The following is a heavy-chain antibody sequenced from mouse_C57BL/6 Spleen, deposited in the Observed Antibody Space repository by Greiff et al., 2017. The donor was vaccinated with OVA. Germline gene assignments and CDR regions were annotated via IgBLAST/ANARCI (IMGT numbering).Heavy chain of an antibody. D-gene: IGHD2-4*01. CDR3: ASIYYDYDGRDMDY. CDR1: GYAFSSSW. CDR2: IYPGDGDT. J-gene: IGHJ4*01. Sequence: QVQLQQPGPELVKPGASVKISCKASGYAFSSSWMNWVKQRPGQGLEWIGRIYPGDGDTNYNGQFKGKATLTADKSSSTAYMQLSSLTSEDAAFYICASIYYDYDGRDMDYWGKGTSVTVSS. V-gene: IGHV1-82*01.